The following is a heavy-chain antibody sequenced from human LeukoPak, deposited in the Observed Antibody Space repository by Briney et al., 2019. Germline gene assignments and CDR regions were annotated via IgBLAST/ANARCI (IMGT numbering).Heavy chain of an antibody. D-gene: IGHD4-17*01. CDR1: DDSFSSHY. CDR2: ISYIGRT. CDR3: ARDLVTVTKGFDI. J-gene: IGHJ3*02. Sequence: SETLSLTCAVSDDSFSSHYWTWIRQPPGKGLEWIGYISYIGRTNYNPSLKSRVTVSIDTSKNQFSLKLTSVTAADTAVYYCARDLVTVTKGFDIWGQGTMVSVSS. V-gene: IGHV4-59*11.